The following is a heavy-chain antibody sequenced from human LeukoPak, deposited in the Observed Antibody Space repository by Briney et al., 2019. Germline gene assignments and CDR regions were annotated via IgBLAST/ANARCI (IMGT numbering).Heavy chain of an antibody. J-gene: IGHJ2*01. Sequence: GGSLRLSCAASGFTFSSYAMSWVRQAPGKGLEWVSAISGSGGSTYYADSVKGRFTISRDNSKNTLYLQMNSLRAEDTAVYYCAKAGFYDFWSGSNFDLWGRGTLVTVSS. CDR1: GFTFSSYA. V-gene: IGHV3-23*01. D-gene: IGHD3-3*01. CDR2: ISGSGGST. CDR3: AKAGFYDFWSGSNFDL.